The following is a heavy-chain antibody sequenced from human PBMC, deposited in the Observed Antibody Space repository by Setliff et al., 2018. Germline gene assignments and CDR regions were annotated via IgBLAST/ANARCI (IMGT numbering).Heavy chain of an antibody. V-gene: IGHV1-46*01. D-gene: IGHD6-13*01. CDR2: INPGGGSA. J-gene: IGHJ4*02. CDR3: ARAGVAAADRKGVFDH. Sequence: ASVKVSCKATGYTLSRHYMHWARQVPGQGLEWMGIINPGGGSASIVQKFQGRVTMTSDTSTSTVYMDLTGLTSEDTAVYYCARAGVAAADRKGVFDHWGQGTLVTV. CDR1: GYTLSRHY.